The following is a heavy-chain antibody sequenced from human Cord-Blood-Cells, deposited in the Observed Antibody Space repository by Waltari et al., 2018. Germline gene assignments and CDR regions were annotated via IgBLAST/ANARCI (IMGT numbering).Heavy chain of an antibody. CDR3: ARLYGGNSYYYYMDV. D-gene: IGHD4-17*01. J-gene: IGHJ6*03. V-gene: IGHV4-34*01. Sequence: QVQLQQWGAGMLKPSEPLSLTCAVYGGSFSGYYWSWIRQPPGKGLEWVGEINHSGSTNYNPSLKSRVTISVDTSKNQFSLKLSSVTAADTAVYYCARLYGGNSYYYYMDVWGKGTTVTVSS. CDR1: GGSFSGYY. CDR2: INHSGST.